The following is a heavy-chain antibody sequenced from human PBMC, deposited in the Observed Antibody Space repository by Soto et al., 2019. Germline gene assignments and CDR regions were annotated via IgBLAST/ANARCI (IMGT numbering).Heavy chain of an antibody. J-gene: IGHJ5*02. D-gene: IGHD2-15*01. CDR2: TYYRSKWYN. CDR3: ARGDIYCSGGSCYSHNWFDP. Sequence: QVQLQQSGPGLVKPSQTLSLTCAISGDSVSSNSAAWNWIRQSPSRGLEWLGRTYYRSKWYNDYAVLVQSRITINPDTSKTQFSLQLNSVTPEDTAVYYCARGDIYCSGGSCYSHNWFDPWGQGPLVTVSS. V-gene: IGHV6-1*01. CDR1: GDSVSSNSAA.